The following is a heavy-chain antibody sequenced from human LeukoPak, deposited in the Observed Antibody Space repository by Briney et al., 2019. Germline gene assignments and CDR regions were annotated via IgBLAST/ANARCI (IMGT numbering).Heavy chain of an antibody. CDR1: GFTFTKAW. CDR3: AKKSPGTYYAPPDY. V-gene: IGHV3-15*01. Sequence: GGSLRLSCAASGFTFTKAWMSWVRQAPGKGLEWVGRIKTEADGGPTDYAAPVKGRFTISRDDAENTLYLQMNSLRAEDTAVYYCAKKSPGTYYAPPDYWGQGTLVTVSS. J-gene: IGHJ4*02. CDR2: IKTEADGGPT. D-gene: IGHD3-10*01.